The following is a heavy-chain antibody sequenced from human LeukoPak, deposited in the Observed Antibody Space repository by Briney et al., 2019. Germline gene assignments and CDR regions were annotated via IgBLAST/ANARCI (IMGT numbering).Heavy chain of an antibody. D-gene: IGHD2-15*01. Sequence: PGGSLRLACAASGFTFSDYYMSWIRQAPGKGLEWVSYISSSGSTIYYADSVKGRFTISRDNAKNSVYLQMNSLRAEDTAVYYCARELLGYCSGGSCPGGFDIWGQEAMLTVSS. CDR3: ARELLGYCSGGSCPGGFDI. CDR1: GFTFSDYY. V-gene: IGHV3-11*01. J-gene: IGHJ3*02. CDR2: ISSSGSTI.